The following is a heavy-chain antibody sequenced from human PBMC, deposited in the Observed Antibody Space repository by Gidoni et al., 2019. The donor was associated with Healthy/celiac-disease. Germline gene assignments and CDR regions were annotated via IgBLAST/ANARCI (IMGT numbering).Heavy chain of an antibody. Sequence: EVQLVQSGAEVHKHGESLRISCKGSGYSFPSYCISWVRQMPGKGLEWMGRLDPSDSYTNYSPSFQGHVTISADKSISTAYLQWGSLKASDTAMYYCASALHYDFWSGSIYYYYGMDVWGQGTTVTVSS. D-gene: IGHD3-3*01. V-gene: IGHV5-10-1*03. CDR2: LDPSDSYT. CDR1: GYSFPSYC. J-gene: IGHJ6*02. CDR3: ASALHYDFWSGSIYYYYGMDV.